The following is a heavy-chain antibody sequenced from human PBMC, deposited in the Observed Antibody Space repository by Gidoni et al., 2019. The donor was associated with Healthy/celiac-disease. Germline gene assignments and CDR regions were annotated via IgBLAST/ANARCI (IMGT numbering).Heavy chain of an antibody. CDR2: ISGSGGST. D-gene: IGHD6-6*01. CDR3: AKDLAPYSSSPAFDY. Sequence: EVQLLESGGGLVQPGGSLRLSCAAAGFTFSSYAMSWVRQAPGKGLEWVSAISGSGGSTYYADSVKGRFTISRDNSKNTLYLQMNSLRAEDTAVYYSAKDLAPYSSSPAFDYWGQGTLVTVSS. J-gene: IGHJ4*02. CDR1: GFTFSSYA. V-gene: IGHV3-23*01.